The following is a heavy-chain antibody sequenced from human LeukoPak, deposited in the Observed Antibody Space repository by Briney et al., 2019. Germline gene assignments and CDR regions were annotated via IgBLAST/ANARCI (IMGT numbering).Heavy chain of an antibody. CDR1: GGSISSSSYY. CDR3: ARGRYYYDSSGPHPHFDY. V-gene: IGHV4-39*07. Sequence: PSETLSLTCTVSGGSISSSSYYWGWIRQPPGKGLEWIGSIYYSGSTNYNPSLKSRVTISVDTSKNQFSLKLSSVTAADTAVYYCARGRYYYDSSGPHPHFDYWGQGTLVTVSS. J-gene: IGHJ4*02. CDR2: IYYSGST. D-gene: IGHD3-22*01.